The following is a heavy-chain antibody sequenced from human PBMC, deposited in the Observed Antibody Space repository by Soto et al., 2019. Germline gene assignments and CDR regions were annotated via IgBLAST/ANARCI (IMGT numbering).Heavy chain of an antibody. V-gene: IGHV1-18*04. CDR3: ARFSGYDSAFDI. CDR2: ISAYNGNT. Sequence: ASVKVSCKASGYTFTSYGISWVRQAPGQGLDWMGWISAYNGNTKYAQDLQGRVTMTTDTSTSTAYMELRSLRSDDTAMYYCARFSGYDSAFDIWGQGTMVTVSS. CDR1: GYTFTSYG. J-gene: IGHJ3*02. D-gene: IGHD5-12*01.